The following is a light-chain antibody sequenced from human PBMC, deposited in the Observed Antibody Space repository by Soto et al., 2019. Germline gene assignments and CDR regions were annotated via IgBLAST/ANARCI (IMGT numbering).Light chain of an antibody. V-gene: IGKV3-15*01. CDR2: GAS. Sequence: IVMTQSPATLSVSPGERGTLSCRASQSVSSNVAWYQQKPGQVPRLLIYGASTRATGFPARFSASGSGTEFTLTISSLQSEDFAVYYCQQYDSWPRTFGQGTKVDLK. CDR1: QSVSSN. CDR3: QQYDSWPRT. J-gene: IGKJ1*01.